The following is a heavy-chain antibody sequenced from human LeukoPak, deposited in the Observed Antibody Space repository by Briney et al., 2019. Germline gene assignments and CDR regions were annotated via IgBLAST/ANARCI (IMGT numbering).Heavy chain of an antibody. CDR1: GGTFSSYA. V-gene: IGHV1-69*01. Sequence: RASVKVSCKASGGTFSSYAISWVRQAPGQGLEWMGGIIPIFGTANYAQKFQGRVTITADESTSTAYMELSSLRSGDTAVYYCARERKAAAGTPPGHAFDIWGQGTMVTVSS. CDR3: ARERKAAAGTPPGHAFDI. J-gene: IGHJ3*02. CDR2: IIPIFGTA. D-gene: IGHD6-13*01.